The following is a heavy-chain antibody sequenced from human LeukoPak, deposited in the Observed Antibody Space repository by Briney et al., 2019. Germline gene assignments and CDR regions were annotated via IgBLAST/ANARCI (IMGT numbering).Heavy chain of an antibody. J-gene: IGHJ5*02. CDR3: ARVLVATTLASENWLDP. Sequence: GGSLRLSCEASGFSFSSHAMHWVRQAPGKGQEWVSSITSTRSDIYYADSVKGRFTISRDNARNSLFLQMNSLRAEDTAVYYCARVLVATTLASENWLDPWGQGTLVTVSS. CDR2: ITSTRSDI. V-gene: IGHV3-21*01. CDR1: GFSFSSHA. D-gene: IGHD5-12*01.